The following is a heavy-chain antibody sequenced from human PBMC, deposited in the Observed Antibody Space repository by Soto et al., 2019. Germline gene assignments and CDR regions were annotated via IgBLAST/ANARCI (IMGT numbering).Heavy chain of an antibody. CDR1: GFTFSSYW. J-gene: IGHJ4*02. D-gene: IGHD1-1*01. CDR2: INRDGSSA. CDR3: ARETYRTFYFHN. V-gene: IGHV3-74*01. Sequence: MRLSCAASGFTFSSYWMHWVRQAPGKGLVWVSRINRDGSSANYADSVKGRFTISRDNAKNTLYLQMNSLRAEDAAVYYCARETYRTFYFHNWGQGALVTVSS.